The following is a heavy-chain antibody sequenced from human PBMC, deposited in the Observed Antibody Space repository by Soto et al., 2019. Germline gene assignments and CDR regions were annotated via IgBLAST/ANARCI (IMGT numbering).Heavy chain of an antibody. CDR3: ARVRGSNWYYAFDI. Sequence: EASVKVSCKASGYTFTAYYIHWVRQAPGQGFEWMGWINPNSGGTRYAQKFQGWVTMTRDTSISTAYMELSRLTSADTAVYYCARVRGSNWYYAFDIWGQGTTVTVSS. J-gene: IGHJ3*02. V-gene: IGHV1-2*04. CDR1: GYTFTAYY. CDR2: INPNSGGT. D-gene: IGHD6-13*01.